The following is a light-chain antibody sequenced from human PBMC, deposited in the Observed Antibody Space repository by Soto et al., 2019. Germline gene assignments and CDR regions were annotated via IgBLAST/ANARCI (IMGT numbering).Light chain of an antibody. V-gene: IGKV1-5*01. CDR1: QKIKTD. J-gene: IGKJ1*01. CDR2: HAS. CDR3: QQYSTLWT. Sequence: QMPQSALTLSASLVDRVTITCRASQKIKTDLAWYQQKPGNVPNLLIYHASSLVTGVPSRFSDSGSGTEFTLTISSLQPEDFEAYYCQQYSTLWTFGQGTKVDIK.